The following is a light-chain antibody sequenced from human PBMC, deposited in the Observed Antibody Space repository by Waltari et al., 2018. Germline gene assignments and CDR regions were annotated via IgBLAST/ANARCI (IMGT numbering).Light chain of an antibody. Sequence: QSVLTQPPSVSGAPGQRVTISCPGSSPNLGAGYDVPWYQQLPGTAPKLTIYGNSNRPSGVPDRFSGSKSGTSASLAITGLQAEDEADYYCQSYDSSLSGGVFGGGTKLTVL. CDR1: SPNLGAGYD. V-gene: IGLV1-40*01. CDR3: QSYDSSLSGGV. J-gene: IGLJ2*01. CDR2: GNS.